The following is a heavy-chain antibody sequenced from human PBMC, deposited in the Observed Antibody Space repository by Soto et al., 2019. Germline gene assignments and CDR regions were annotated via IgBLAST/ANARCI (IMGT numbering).Heavy chain of an antibody. V-gene: IGHV4-4*07. CDR1: GGYTSGYY. J-gene: IGHJ5*02. D-gene: IGHD2-15*01. CDR3: ARDRATRYCSGGSCYSVYWFDP. Sequence: SETLCLTCTVAGGYTSGYYWSWIRKHAGKGLEWIGRIYTSGSTNYNPSLKSRVTMSVDTSKNQFSLKLSSVTAADTAVYYCARDRATRYCSGGSCYSVYWFDPWGQGTLVTVSS. CDR2: IYTSGST.